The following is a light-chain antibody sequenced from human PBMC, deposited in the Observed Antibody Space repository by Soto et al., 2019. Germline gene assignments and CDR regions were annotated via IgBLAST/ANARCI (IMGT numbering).Light chain of an antibody. CDR1: STDVGTYSY. V-gene: IGLV2-14*01. J-gene: IGLJ3*02. CDR3: SSYKSSNTRWV. CDR2: EVS. Sequence: QSALTQPASVSGSPGQSITISCTGTSTDVGTYSYVSWYQHHPGKAPKVIIYEVSYRPSGVANRFSGSKSDNTASLTISGLQAEDEADYYCSSYKSSNTRWVFGGGTQLTVL.